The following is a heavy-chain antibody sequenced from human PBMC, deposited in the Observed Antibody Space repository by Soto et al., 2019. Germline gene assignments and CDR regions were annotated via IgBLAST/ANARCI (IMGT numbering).Heavy chain of an antibody. D-gene: IGHD5-18*01. V-gene: IGHV4-59*01. Sequence: SSETLSLTCTVSGGSISSYYWSWIRQPPGKGLEWIGYIYYSGSTNYNPSLKSRVTISVDTSKNQFSLKLSSVTAADTAVYYCARMGVDTAMVTLFDYWGQGTLVTVSS. CDR3: ARMGVDTAMVTLFDY. CDR1: GGSISSYY. CDR2: IYYSGST. J-gene: IGHJ4*02.